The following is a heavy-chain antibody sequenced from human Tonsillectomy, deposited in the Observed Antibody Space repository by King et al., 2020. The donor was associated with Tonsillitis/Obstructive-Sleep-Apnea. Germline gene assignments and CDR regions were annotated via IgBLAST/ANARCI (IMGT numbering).Heavy chain of an antibody. CDR1: GGSFSGYY. V-gene: IGHV4-34*01. Sequence: VQLQQWGAGLLKPSETLSLTCAGFGGSFSGYYWSWIRPPPGKGLEWIGGIKHSGSTNSNPSLKSRVTISVDTSKNQFSLKLSSVTAADTAVYYCAIRSEYCSSTSCYVDPWGQGTLVTVSS. CDR2: IKHSGST. CDR3: AIRSEYCSSTSCYVDP. D-gene: IGHD2-2*01. J-gene: IGHJ5*02.